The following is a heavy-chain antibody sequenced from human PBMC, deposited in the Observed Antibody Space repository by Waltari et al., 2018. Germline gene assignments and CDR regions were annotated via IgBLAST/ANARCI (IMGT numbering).Heavy chain of an antibody. V-gene: IGHV3-30*04. D-gene: IGHD5-18*01. J-gene: IGHJ3*02. CDR1: GFTFSSYA. CDR3: ASEGNSYGAFDI. Sequence: QVQLVESGGGVVQPGRSLRLSCAASGFTFSSYAMHWVRQATGKGLEGVGIITYDGSNQYYADSVRGRFTISRDNSKHTLYLQMNNLRTEDTAVFYCASEGNSYGAFDIWGQGTMVTVSS. CDR2: ITYDGSNQ.